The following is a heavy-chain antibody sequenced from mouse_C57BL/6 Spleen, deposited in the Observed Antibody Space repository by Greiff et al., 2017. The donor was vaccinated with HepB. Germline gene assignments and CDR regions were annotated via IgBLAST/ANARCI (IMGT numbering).Heavy chain of an antibody. J-gene: IGHJ2*01. CDR3: LGRSY. Sequence: QVQLQQPGAELVKPGASVKLSCKASGYTFTSYWMQWVKQRPGQGLEWIGEIDPSDSYTNYNQKFKDKATLTVDKSSSTAYMQLSSLTSEDSAVYYCLGRSYWGQGTTLTVSS. D-gene: IGHD4-1*01. V-gene: IGHV1-50*01. CDR2: IDPSDSYT. CDR1: GYTFTSYW.